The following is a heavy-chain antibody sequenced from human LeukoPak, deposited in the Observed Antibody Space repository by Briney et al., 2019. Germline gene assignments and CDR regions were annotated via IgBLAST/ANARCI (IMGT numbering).Heavy chain of an antibody. CDR1: GYTLTELS. Sequence: ASVTVSFKVCGYTLTELSMHWVRQAPGNGLEWMGGFDPEGGETFYAQNFQGRVTATEDTSTDTAYMELRSLRSGDTAVYYCATGRTTRHTYYFDYWGQGTLVTVSS. CDR3: ATGRTTRHTYYFDY. V-gene: IGHV1-24*01. J-gene: IGHJ4*02. CDR2: FDPEGGET. D-gene: IGHD1-1*01.